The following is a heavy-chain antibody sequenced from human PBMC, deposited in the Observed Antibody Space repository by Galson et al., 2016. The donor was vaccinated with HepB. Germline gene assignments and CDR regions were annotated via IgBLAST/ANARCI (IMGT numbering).Heavy chain of an antibody. V-gene: IGHV3-23*01. J-gene: IGHJ5*02. CDR3: ARAASGWFFDWFDP. D-gene: IGHD6-19*01. CDR2: ISGNGDSR. Sequence: SLRLSCAASGFTFSSYAMTWVRQAPGKGLEWVSAISGNGDSRYYADSVKGRFTISRDNSKNTLYLQMNSLRAEDTAVYYCARAASGWFFDWFDPWGQGTLVTVSS. CDR1: GFTFSSYA.